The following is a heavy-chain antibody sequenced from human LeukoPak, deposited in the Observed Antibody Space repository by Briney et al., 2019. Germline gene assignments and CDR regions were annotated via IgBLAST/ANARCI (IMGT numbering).Heavy chain of an antibody. V-gene: IGHV4-31*03. CDR1: GGSISSGGYY. CDR2: IYYSGST. D-gene: IGHD2-15*01. CDR3: AREGNYCSGGSCYPGWFDP. J-gene: IGHJ5*02. Sequence: SETLSLTCTVSGGSISSGGYYWSWIRQHPGKGLEWIGYIYYSGSTYYNPSLKSRVTISVDTSKNQFSLKLSSVTAADTAVYYCAREGNYCSGGSCYPGWFDPWGQGTLVIVSS.